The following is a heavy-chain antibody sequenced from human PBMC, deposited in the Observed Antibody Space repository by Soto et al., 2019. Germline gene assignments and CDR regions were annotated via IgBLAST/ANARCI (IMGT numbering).Heavy chain of an antibody. CDR1: GYTFTGYY. V-gene: IGHV1-2*04. J-gene: IGHJ6*04. CDR2: INPNSGGT. CDR3: ASASRGYGNLPYYDYGMDV. Sequence: QVQLVQSGAEVKKPGASVKVSCKASGYTFTGYYMHWVRQAPGQGLEWMGWINPNSGGTNYAQKFQGWVTMTRDTSISTASMELSRLRSDDTAVYYCASASRGYGNLPYYDYGMDVWGKGTTVTVSS. D-gene: IGHD5-12*01.